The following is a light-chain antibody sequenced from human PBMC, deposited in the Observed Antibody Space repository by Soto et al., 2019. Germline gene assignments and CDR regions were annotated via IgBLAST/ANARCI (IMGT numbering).Light chain of an antibody. CDR3: QQTRSYPST. V-gene: IGKV1-9*01. Sequence: IQLTQSPSSLSASVGDRVTITCRASQGIDSCLAWYQQRPGKAPQLLIYATSILQSGVSSRFSGSGSGTDFTLTISSLQAEDFATYYCQQTRSYPSTFGGGTKVDIK. CDR1: QGIDSC. J-gene: IGKJ4*01. CDR2: ATS.